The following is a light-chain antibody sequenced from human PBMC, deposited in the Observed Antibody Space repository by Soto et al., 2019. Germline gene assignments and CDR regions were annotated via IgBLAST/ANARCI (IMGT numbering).Light chain of an antibody. CDR2: GAS. Sequence: EIVLTQSPGTLSLSPGERPTLSCSASQSVSSSYLAWYQQKPGQAPRLLIYGASSRAAGIPDRFSGSGSGTDFTLTISRLEPEDFAVYYCQQYGSSPFTFGPGTKVDI. CDR3: QQYGSSPFT. V-gene: IGKV3-20*01. CDR1: QSVSSSY. J-gene: IGKJ3*01.